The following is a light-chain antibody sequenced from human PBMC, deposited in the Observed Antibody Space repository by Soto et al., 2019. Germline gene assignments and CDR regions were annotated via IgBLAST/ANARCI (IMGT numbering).Light chain of an antibody. Sequence: EIVMTQSPATLSVSPGERATLSCRASQSVSSNLAWYQQKPGQAPRLLIYGASTRATGIPARFSGSGSVTEFTLTISILQSEDFAVYYCQQYNNWPPFTFGPGTKVDIK. J-gene: IGKJ3*01. CDR1: QSVSSN. CDR3: QQYNNWPPFT. V-gene: IGKV3-15*01. CDR2: GAS.